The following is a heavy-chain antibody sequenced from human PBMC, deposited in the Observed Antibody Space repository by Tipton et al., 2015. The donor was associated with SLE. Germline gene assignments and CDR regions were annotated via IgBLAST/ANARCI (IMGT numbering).Heavy chain of an antibody. V-gene: IGHV1-18*04. J-gene: IGHJ4*02. D-gene: IGHD5-12*01. CDR2: ISVATGTT. CDR3: ARSIVATTDFDY. CDR1: GYTFTDHY. Sequence: QLVQSGAEVKTPGASVKVSCKASGYTFTDHYIHWVRQAPGQGLEWMGWISVATGTTNYAQKLQGRVTMTTDTSTNTAYMELRSLRSDDTAMYYCARSIVATTDFDYWGQGTLVTVSS.